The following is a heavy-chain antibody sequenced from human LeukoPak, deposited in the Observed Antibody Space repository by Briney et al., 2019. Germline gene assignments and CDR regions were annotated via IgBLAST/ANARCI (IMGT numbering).Heavy chain of an antibody. J-gene: IGHJ4*02. CDR3: SSLKQLGRGQTYYYDSSGYYY. CDR2: IYSDGNT. CDR1: GFNVSSNY. Sequence: GGSLRLSCAASGFNVSSNYMTWVRQAPGKGLEWVSVIYSDGNTYYADSVKGRFTISRDNSKNTLSLQMNSLRAEDTAIYCASSLKQLGRGQTYYYDSSGYYYWGQGTLVTVSS. D-gene: IGHD3-22*01. V-gene: IGHV3-53*01.